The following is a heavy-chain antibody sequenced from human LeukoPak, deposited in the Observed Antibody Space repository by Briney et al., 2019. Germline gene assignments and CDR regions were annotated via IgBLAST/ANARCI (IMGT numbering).Heavy chain of an antibody. J-gene: IGHJ5*02. CDR1: GFTFSSYS. CDR3: ARDGYVTSFLGFVP. Sequence: GGALRLSCAASGFTFSSYSMNWVRQAPGKGLEWVSSISSSSSYIYYADSAKGRFTISRDNTKNSLYLQMNRLRAEDTAVYYCARDGYVTSFLGFVPWGERALGTVSS. CDR2: ISSSSSYI. V-gene: IGHV3-21*01. D-gene: IGHD2-2*01.